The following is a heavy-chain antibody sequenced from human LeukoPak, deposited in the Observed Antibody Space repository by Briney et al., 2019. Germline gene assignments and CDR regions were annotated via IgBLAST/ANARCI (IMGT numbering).Heavy chain of an antibody. Sequence: GASVKVSCKASGGTFSSYAISWVRQAPGQGLEWMGGIIPIFGTANYAQKFQGRVTITADESTSTAYMELSSLRSEDTAVYYCVVGDDILTGYSTDPDYYYYYGMDVWGKGTTVTVSS. D-gene: IGHD3-9*01. V-gene: IGHV1-69*01. J-gene: IGHJ6*04. CDR1: GGTFSSYA. CDR3: VVGDDILTGYSTDPDYYYYYGMDV. CDR2: IIPIFGTA.